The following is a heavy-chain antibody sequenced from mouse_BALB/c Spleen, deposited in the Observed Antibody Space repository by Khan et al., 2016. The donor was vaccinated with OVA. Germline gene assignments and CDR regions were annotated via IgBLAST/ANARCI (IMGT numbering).Heavy chain of an antibody. CDR3: ARGGYSVFAY. Sequence: QVQLQQSGPELVKPGASLKVSYKASGYTFTDYIIGWVKQSTRQGLEWIGDIFPGSDTPYYNEKFKDKATLTADKSSNTAYMQLSSLTSEDSAVYFCARGGYSVFAYWGQGTLVTVSA. V-gene: IGHV1-77*01. J-gene: IGHJ3*01. CDR1: GYTFTDYI. CDR2: IFPGSDTP.